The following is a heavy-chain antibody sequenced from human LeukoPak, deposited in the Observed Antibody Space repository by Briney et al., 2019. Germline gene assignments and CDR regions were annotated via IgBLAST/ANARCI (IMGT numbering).Heavy chain of an antibody. J-gene: IGHJ4*02. CDR1: GGSVSSGSYY. D-gene: IGHD5-12*01. CDR3: ARGRRATFGY. CDR2: IYYSGST. V-gene: IGHV4-61*01. Sequence: SETLSLTCTVSGGSVSSGSYYWSWIRQPPGKGLEWIGYIYYSGSTNYNPSLKSRVTISVDTPKNQFSLKLSSVTAADTAVYYCARGRRATFGYWGQGTLVTVSS.